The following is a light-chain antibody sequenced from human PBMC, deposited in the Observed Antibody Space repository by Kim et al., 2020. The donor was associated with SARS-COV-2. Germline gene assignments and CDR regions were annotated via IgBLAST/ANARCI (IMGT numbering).Light chain of an antibody. CDR3: QQYHDLPRT. Sequence: SASVGDRVTITCQATQDISNYLNWYQQKPGKAPKLLIHDASNLETGFPSRVSGGGSGTFFTFTISSLQPEDIATYYCQQYHDLPRTFGQGTKLEI. V-gene: IGKV1-33*01. J-gene: IGKJ2*01. CDR2: DAS. CDR1: QDISNY.